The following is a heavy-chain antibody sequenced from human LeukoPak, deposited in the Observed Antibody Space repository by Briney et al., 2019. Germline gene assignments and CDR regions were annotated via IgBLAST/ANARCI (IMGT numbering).Heavy chain of an antibody. CDR2: VDSSGNT. V-gene: IGHV4-4*07. D-gene: IGHD1-26*01. Sequence: TSETLSLTCSVSVVSMNGYYWSWLRQSAGNRLEWIGHVDSSGNTNYNPSLESRVTMSVDTSKKQFSLKLTSVTAADMAVYFCARQFLVGSTFHAFDLWGQGTRVTVSS. CDR1: VVSMNGYY. CDR3: ARQFLVGSTFHAFDL. J-gene: IGHJ3*01.